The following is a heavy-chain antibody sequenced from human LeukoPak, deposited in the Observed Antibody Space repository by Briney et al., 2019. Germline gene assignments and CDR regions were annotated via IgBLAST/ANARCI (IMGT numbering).Heavy chain of an antibody. CDR3: SRDTREAASYSRGYFDN. V-gene: IGHV3-23*01. D-gene: IGHD6-25*01. J-gene: IGHJ4*02. Sequence: GGSLRLSCTASAFSFSSYAMTWLRQAPGKGLEWVSGIHGSGGVTYYADSVKGRFTISRDNSKNTLYLQMSSLRAEDTAVYYCSRDTREAASYSRGYFDNWGQGTRVTVSS. CDR1: AFSFSSYA. CDR2: IHGSGGVT.